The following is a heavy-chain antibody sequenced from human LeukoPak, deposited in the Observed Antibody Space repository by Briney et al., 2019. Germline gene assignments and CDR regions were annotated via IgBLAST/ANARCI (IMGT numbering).Heavy chain of an antibody. CDR3: VRGPYIAVAGPRAFDI. V-gene: IGHV1-2*02. Sequence: GASVKVSCKASGYRFTDYYMNWVRQAPGQGPEWMGRINPNTGGTNYAQNFQGRVTMTRDTSITTAYMELSSLRSDDTAVYYCVRGPYIAVAGPRAFDIWGQGTMVTVSS. CDR1: GYRFTDYY. D-gene: IGHD6-19*01. CDR2: INPNTGGT. J-gene: IGHJ3*02.